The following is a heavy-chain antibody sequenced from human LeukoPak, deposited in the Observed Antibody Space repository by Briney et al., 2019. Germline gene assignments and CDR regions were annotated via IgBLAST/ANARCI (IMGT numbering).Heavy chain of an antibody. Sequence: SETLSLTCTVSGGSISSYYWSWIRQPPGKGLEWIGYISYSGSTNYNPSLKSRVTISVDTSKNQFSLKLRSVTAADTAVYYCARLRAGYNTFRFDYWGQGTLVTVSS. V-gene: IGHV4-59*08. J-gene: IGHJ4*02. CDR1: GGSISSYY. CDR3: ARLRAGYNTFRFDY. D-gene: IGHD5-24*01. CDR2: ISYSGST.